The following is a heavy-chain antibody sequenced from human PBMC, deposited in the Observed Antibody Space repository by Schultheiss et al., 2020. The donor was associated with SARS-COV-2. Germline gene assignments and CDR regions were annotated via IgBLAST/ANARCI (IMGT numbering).Heavy chain of an antibody. J-gene: IGHJ6*02. CDR1: GFTFSSYW. D-gene: IGHD2-15*01. CDR3: AKDLDCSGGSCYSYYYYGMDV. V-gene: IGHV3-30*02. CDR2: IWYDGSNK. Sequence: GESLKISCAASGFTFSSYWMSWVRQAPGKGLEWVAVIWYDGSNKYYADSVKGRFTISRDNSKNTLYLQMSSLRAEDTAVYYCAKDLDCSGGSCYSYYYYGMDVWCQGTTVTVSS.